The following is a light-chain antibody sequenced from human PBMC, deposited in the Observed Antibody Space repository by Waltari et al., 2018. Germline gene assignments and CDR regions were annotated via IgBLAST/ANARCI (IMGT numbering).Light chain of an antibody. J-gene: IGLJ1*01. Sequence: QSALTQPASVSGSPGPSITISCSGTDSDVGAYDFVSWYQQHTGKAPHLIIYEVSNRPSGISNRFSASKSGNTASLTISGLQAEDEADYYCSSYTTSSAPGVFGTGTRVTVL. V-gene: IGLV2-14*01. CDR3: SSYTTSSAPGV. CDR1: DSDVGAYDF. CDR2: EVS.